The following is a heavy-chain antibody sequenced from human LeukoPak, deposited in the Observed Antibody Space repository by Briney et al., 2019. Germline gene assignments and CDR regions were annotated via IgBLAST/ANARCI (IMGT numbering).Heavy chain of an antibody. J-gene: IGHJ5*01. D-gene: IGHD2-8*01. Sequence: GASVTVSCKASGYTFTDHYMHWVRQAPGQGLEWMGWIKPDSGVTKYAQKFQGRVTMTRDTSISTAYMELYRLTSDDTAVYSCARDFGMLQFDFWGQGTLVTVSS. CDR1: GYTFTDHY. CDR2: IKPDSGVT. V-gene: IGHV1-2*02. CDR3: ARDFGMLQFDF.